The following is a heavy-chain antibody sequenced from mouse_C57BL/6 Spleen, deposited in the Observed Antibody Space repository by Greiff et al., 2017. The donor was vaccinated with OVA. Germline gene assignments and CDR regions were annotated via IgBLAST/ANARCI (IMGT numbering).Heavy chain of an antibody. J-gene: IGHJ4*01. V-gene: IGHV7-3*01. D-gene: IGHD1-1*01. CDR2: IRNKANGYTT. CDR1: GFTFTDYY. Sequence: EVMLVESGGGLVQPGGSLSLSCAASGFTFTDYYMSWVRQPPGKALEWLGFIRNKANGYTTEYSASVKGRFTISRDNSQSILYLQMNALRAEDSATYYCARGVVAWDYAMDYWGQGTSVTVSS. CDR3: ARGVVAWDYAMDY.